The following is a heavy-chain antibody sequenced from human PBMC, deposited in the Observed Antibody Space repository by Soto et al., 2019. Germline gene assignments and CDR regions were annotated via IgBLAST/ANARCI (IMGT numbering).Heavy chain of an antibody. CDR1: GYTFINYH. CDR2: INTYNGMA. V-gene: IGHV1-18*01. J-gene: IGHJ4*02. Sequence: QVQLVQSGGEVKKPGASVTVSCKASGYTFINYHITWVRQAPGQGLEWMAWINTYNGMADYAQRFQGRVTMTRDTSTSTAFMELRNLESDDTAVYFCAKSPRGEMATDWGQGTLVIVSS. CDR3: AKSPRGEMATD. D-gene: IGHD2-21*01.